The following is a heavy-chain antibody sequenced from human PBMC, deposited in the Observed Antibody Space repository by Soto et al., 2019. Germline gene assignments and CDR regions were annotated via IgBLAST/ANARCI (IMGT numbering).Heavy chain of an antibody. D-gene: IGHD2-21*01. Sequence: QVQLVQSGAEVKKPGSSVKVSCKASGGTFSKKSITWVRQVPGQGFEWIGGITPTFGTTKFAQRLQGRVTITADESTSTAYMELISLTSEDTAVYYCATWAGSVTYRGFIAPLDYWGQGNQVTVSS. V-gene: IGHV1-69*01. J-gene: IGHJ4*02. CDR3: ATWAGSVTYRGFIAPLDY. CDR2: ITPTFGTT. CDR1: GGTFSKKS.